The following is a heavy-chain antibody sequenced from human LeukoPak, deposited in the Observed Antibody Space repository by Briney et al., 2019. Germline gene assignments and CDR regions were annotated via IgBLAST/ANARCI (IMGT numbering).Heavy chain of an antibody. CDR3: ARVRGRYYDSSGYPDY. Sequence: ASVKVSCKASGYTFTSYGISWVRQAPGQGLEWMGWISAYNGNTNYAQKLQGRVTMTTDTSTSTAYMELRSLRSDDTAVYYCARVRGRYYDSSGYPDYWGQGTLVTVSS. CDR1: GYTFTSYG. D-gene: IGHD3-22*01. CDR2: ISAYNGNT. V-gene: IGHV1-18*01. J-gene: IGHJ4*02.